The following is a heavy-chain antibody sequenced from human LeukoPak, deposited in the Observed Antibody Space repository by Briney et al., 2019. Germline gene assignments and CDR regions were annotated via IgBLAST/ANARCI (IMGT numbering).Heavy chain of an antibody. J-gene: IGHJ6*03. V-gene: IGHV4-4*07. CDR3: ARGRGSDYYDSSGYYVYYYYMDV. Sequence: SETLSLTCTVSGDSISSYYWSWIRQPAGKGLEWIGRMYTSGSTNYNPSFKSRVTMSVDTSKNQFSLRLSSVTAADTAVYYCARGRGSDYYDSSGYYVYYYYMDVWGKGTTVTISS. CDR2: MYTSGST. CDR1: GDSISSYY. D-gene: IGHD3-22*01.